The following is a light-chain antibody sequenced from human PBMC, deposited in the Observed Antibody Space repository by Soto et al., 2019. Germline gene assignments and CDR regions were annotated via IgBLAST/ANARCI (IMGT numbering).Light chain of an antibody. CDR3: QQYNYYPYT. CDR1: QSISTW. Sequence: DIQMTQSPSTLSASVGDRVSITCRASQSISTWLAWYHQKLGKAPKLLISSASSLESGVPSRFSGSGSGTEFSLAISSLQPDDFATYYCQQYNYYPYTFGEGTKLEIK. CDR2: SAS. V-gene: IGKV1-5*01. J-gene: IGKJ2*01.